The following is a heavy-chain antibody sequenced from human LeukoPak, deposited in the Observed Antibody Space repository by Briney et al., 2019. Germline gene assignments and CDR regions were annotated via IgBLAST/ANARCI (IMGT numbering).Heavy chain of an antibody. Sequence: SVKVSCKXSGYTFTGDYMHWVRQAPGQGLEWMGRIIPILGIANYAQKFQGRVTITADKSTSTAYMELSSLRSEDTAVYYCARGTGYSSSWNWFDPWGQGTLVTVSS. V-gene: IGHV1-69*04. CDR1: GYTFTGDY. CDR2: IIPILGIA. J-gene: IGHJ5*02. CDR3: ARGTGYSSSWNWFDP. D-gene: IGHD6-13*01.